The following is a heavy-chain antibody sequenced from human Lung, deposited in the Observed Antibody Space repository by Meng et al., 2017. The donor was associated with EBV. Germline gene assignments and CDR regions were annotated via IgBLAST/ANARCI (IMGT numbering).Heavy chain of an antibody. D-gene: IGHD1-14*01. V-gene: IGHV7-4-1*02. J-gene: IGHJ4*02. Sequence: QVQLGPAGLEVKRPGALGKVSCKASGTTFTRHAINWVRQAHGQGLEWMGWMNTKTGNPTYAQGFTGRFVFSLDTSVSTAYLQISSLKAEDTAMYYCARDDNGAPDYWGQGTLVTVSS. CDR3: ARDDNGAPDY. CDR1: GTTFTRHA. CDR2: MNTKTGNP.